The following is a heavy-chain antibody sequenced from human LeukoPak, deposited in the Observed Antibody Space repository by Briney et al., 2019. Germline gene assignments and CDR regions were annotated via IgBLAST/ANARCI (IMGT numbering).Heavy chain of an antibody. CDR2: IKQDGTEI. CDR3: ARLMGATTIYDI. Sequence: GGSLRLSCVASGFTFSNHYMSWVRQAPGKELEWVATIKQDGTEIKYVDSVKGRFTISRDNAKNSLFLQMNSLRVEDTAVSYCARLMGATTIYDIWGRGTTVIVSS. J-gene: IGHJ3*02. D-gene: IGHD1-26*01. V-gene: IGHV3-7*04. CDR1: GFTFSNHY.